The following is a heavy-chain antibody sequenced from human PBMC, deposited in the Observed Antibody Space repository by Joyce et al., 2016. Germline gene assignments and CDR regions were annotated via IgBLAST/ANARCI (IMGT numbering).Heavy chain of an antibody. CDR1: GYTLIDNY. Sequence: QVQLVQSGAEVKKPGASVKVSCKASGYTLIDNYIHWVRQDPGQGLEWMGWINPKNGGTDGAQEFQGGVDMTRETSISTDYMELSRLRYDDTAVYYCAGAAFYDDLWSGEFDYWGQGTLVTVSS. CDR3: AGAAFYDDLWSGEFDY. D-gene: IGHD3-3*01. V-gene: IGHV1-2*02. CDR2: INPKNGGT. J-gene: IGHJ4*02.